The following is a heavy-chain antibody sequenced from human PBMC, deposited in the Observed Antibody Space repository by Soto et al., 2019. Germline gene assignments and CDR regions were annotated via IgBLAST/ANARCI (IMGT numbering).Heavy chain of an antibody. V-gene: IGHV3-30-3*01. Sequence: QVQLVESGGGVVQPGRSLRLSCAASGFTFSDYAMHWVRQAPGKGLEWVAVISYDGGNKYYADSVKGRFTSSRDNSKNTLSLQMNSLRAEDTAVYYCAGSYGDSVYWGQGTLVTVSS. CDR2: ISYDGGNK. J-gene: IGHJ4*02. D-gene: IGHD4-17*01. CDR3: AGSYGDSVY. CDR1: GFTFSDYA.